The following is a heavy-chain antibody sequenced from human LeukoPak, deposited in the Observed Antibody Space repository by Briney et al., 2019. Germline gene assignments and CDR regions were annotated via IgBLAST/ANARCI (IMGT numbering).Heavy chain of an antibody. Sequence: GGSLRLSCAASGFAFGTHAMTWVRQAPGKGLEWVSGMSGSGDTTYYADSVKGRFTISRDNSKNTLFLQMNSLRAEDTAVYYCAKLAGISGWYVYYFDYWGQGTLVTVS. CDR2: MSGSGDTT. V-gene: IGHV3-23*01. CDR1: GFAFGTHA. CDR3: AKLAGISGWYVYYFDY. D-gene: IGHD6-19*01. J-gene: IGHJ4*02.